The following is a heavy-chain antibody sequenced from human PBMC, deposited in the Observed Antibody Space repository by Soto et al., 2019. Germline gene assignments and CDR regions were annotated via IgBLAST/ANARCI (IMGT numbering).Heavy chain of an antibody. CDR2: ISGSGGST. CDR3: AKALGELSPESFDY. D-gene: IGHD3-16*02. V-gene: IGHV3-23*01. J-gene: IGHJ4*02. Sequence: PGGSLRLSCTASGFIFSSYAMSWVRQAPGKGLEYVSAISGSGGSTYYADSVKGRFTISRDNSKNTLYLQMNSLRAEDTAVYYCAKALGELSPESFDYWGQGILVTVSS. CDR1: GFIFSSYA.